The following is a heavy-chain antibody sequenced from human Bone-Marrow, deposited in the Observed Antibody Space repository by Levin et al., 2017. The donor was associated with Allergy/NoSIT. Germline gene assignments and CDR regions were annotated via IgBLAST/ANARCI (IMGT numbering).Heavy chain of an antibody. CDR3: ARVRGRGSHPYDVFDI. CDR2: ISYSDSPR. D-gene: IGHD1-26*01. J-gene: IGHJ3*02. CDR1: GFDFTDYY. V-gene: IGHV3-11*01. Sequence: TPGGSLRLSCVASGFDFTDYYMTWIRQAPGKGLDWISYISYSDSPRDYADSVRGRFTISRDNAKNSLYLQMNSLRAEDTAVYYCARVRGRGSHPYDVFDIWGQGTLVTVSS.